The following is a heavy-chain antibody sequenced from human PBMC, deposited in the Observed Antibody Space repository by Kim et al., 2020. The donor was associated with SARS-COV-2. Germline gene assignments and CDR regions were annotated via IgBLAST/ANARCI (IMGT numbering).Heavy chain of an antibody. Sequence: GGSLRLSCAASGFTFSSYAMHWVRQAPGKGLEWVAVISYDGSNKYYADSVKGRFTISRDNSKNTLYLQMNSLRAEDTAVYYCATPRYSGYDQYMDVWGKGTTVTVSS. CDR3: ATPRYSGYDQYMDV. D-gene: IGHD5-12*01. V-gene: IGHV3-30-3*01. J-gene: IGHJ6*03. CDR1: GFTFSSYA. CDR2: ISYDGSNK.